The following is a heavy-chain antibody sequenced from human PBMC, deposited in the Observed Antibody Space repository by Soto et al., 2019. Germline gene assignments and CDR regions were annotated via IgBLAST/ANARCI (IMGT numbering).Heavy chain of an antibody. D-gene: IGHD4-17*01. Sequence: QLQESGPGLLKPSETLSLTCTVSGGSISSPSYNWGWVRQAPGKGPEWLGTIFYPGTAHYNPSLKRRLAISVDTSNSQVSLSLTSVTAADTAVYYCTTVASTHFDSWGQGAQVTVSS. CDR3: TTVASTHFDS. V-gene: IGHV4-39*01. CDR1: GGSISSPSYN. CDR2: IFYPGTA. J-gene: IGHJ4*02.